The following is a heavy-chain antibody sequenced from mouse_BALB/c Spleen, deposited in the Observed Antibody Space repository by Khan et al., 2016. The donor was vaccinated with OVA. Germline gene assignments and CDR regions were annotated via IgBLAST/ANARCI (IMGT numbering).Heavy chain of an antibody. J-gene: IGHJ3*01. CDR2: IYPASGST. V-gene: IGHV1-77*01. Sequence: QVQLQQPGPELVKPGASVKKSCKASGYTFTDYVINWVKQRTGQGLEWIGEIYPASGSTYYNEKFKGKATLTADKSSNTAYMQLSSLTSEDSAVYFCAKNYASWFAYGGQGTLVTVSA. CDR3: AKNYASWFAY. CDR1: GYTFTDYV.